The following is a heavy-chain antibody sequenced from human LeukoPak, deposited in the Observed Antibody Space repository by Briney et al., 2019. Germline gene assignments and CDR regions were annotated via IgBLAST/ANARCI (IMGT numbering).Heavy chain of an antibody. CDR3: ARTTSGIFRRPYYFDY. Sequence: SETLPLTCTVSGGSISSYYWSWIRQPPGKGLEWIGYIYYSGSTNYNPSLKSRVTISVDTSKNQFSLKLSSVTAADTAVYYCARTTSGIFRRPYYFDYWGQGTLVTVSS. J-gene: IGHJ4*02. D-gene: IGHD3-10*01. V-gene: IGHV4-59*01. CDR2: IYYSGST. CDR1: GGSISSYY.